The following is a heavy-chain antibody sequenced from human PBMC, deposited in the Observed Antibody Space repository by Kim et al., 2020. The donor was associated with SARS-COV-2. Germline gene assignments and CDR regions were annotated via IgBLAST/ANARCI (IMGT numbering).Heavy chain of an antibody. Sequence: GGSLRLSCAASGFTFSNAWMSWVRQAPGKGLEWVGRIKSKTDGGTTDYAAPVKGRFTISRDDSKNTLYLQMNSLKTEDTAVYYCRETGMIRGFDYWGQGTLVTVSS. CDR2: IKSKTDGGTT. D-gene: IGHD3-22*01. CDR3: RETGMIRGFDY. CDR1: GFTFSNAW. J-gene: IGHJ4*02. V-gene: IGHV3-15*01.